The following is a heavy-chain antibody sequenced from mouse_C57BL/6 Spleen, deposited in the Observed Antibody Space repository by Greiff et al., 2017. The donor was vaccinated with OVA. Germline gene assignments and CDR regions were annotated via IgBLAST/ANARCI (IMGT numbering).Heavy chain of an antibody. CDR2: INSDGGST. Sequence: EVMLVESGGGLVQPGESLKLSCESNEYEFPSHDMSWVRKTPEKRLELVAAINSDGGSTYYPDTMERRFIISRDNTKKTLYLQMSSLRSEDTALYYGASYGYDGHGFADWGQGTLVTVAA. D-gene: IGHD2-2*01. CDR3: ASYGYDGHGFAD. CDR1: EYEFPSHD. J-gene: IGHJ3*01. V-gene: IGHV5-2*01.